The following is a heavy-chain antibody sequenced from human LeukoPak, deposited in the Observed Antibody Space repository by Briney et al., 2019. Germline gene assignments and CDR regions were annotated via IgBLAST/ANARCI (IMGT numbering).Heavy chain of an antibody. Sequence: PGGSLRLSCAASGFTFSSNAMSWVHQAPGKGLEWVSAISGSGGSTYYADSVKGRFTISRDNSKNTLYLQMNSLRAEDTAVYYCAKDREPGIAVAGNGYFDYWGQGTLVTVSS. D-gene: IGHD6-19*01. CDR1: GFTFSSNA. V-gene: IGHV3-23*01. CDR3: AKDREPGIAVAGNGYFDY. CDR2: ISGSGGST. J-gene: IGHJ4*02.